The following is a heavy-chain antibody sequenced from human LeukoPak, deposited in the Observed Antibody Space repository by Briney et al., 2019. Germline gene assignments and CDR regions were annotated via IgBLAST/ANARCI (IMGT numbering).Heavy chain of an antibody. V-gene: IGHV3-11*06. J-gene: IGHJ6*03. Sequence: GGSLRLSCAASGFTFSDYYMTWIRQAPGEGLEWVSSISSSSSYIYYADSVKGRFTISRDNAKNSLYLQMNSLRAEDTAVYYCAGGYYDILTGSYYYYYMDVWGKGTTVTISS. D-gene: IGHD3-9*01. CDR1: GFTFSDYY. CDR2: ISSSSSYI. CDR3: AGGYYDILTGSYYYYYMDV.